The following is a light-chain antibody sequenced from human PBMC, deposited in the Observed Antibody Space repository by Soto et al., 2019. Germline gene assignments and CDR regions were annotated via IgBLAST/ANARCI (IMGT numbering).Light chain of an antibody. V-gene: IGLV2-14*01. CDR1: NSDVGGYDY. J-gene: IGLJ1*01. CDR2: EVS. CDR3: SSYTSSSTYV. Sequence: QSVLTQPASVSGSPGQSITISCTGTNSDVGGYDYVSWYQQHPGKAPKLVIFEVSNRPSGVSNRFSGSKSDNTASLTISGLQAEDEADYYCSSYTSSSTYVFGTGTKLTVL.